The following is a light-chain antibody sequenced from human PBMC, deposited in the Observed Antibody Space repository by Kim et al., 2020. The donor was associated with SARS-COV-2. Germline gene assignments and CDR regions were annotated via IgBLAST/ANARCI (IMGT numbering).Light chain of an antibody. CDR1: QSVSRN. Sequence: CLSPGESATLSFRASQSVSRNLAWSQQKPGKAPRLLIYGASTRATGTPARFSGSGSGTEFTHTISSLQSEDFAVYYCQQYNNWWTVGQGAKVDIK. CDR2: GAS. CDR3: QQYNNWWT. J-gene: IGKJ1*01. V-gene: IGKV3-15*01.